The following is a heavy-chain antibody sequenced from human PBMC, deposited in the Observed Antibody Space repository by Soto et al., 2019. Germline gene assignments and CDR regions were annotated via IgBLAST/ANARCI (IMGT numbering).Heavy chain of an antibody. CDR3: AKEVHYGAIDY. J-gene: IGHJ4*02. Sequence: QVQLVESGGGAVQPGRSLRLSCAASGFTFSTDGMYWVRQAPGKGLEWVAVISYDGSYKYYVDSVKGRFAISRDNSKNTLSLQMNPLRAEDTAVYYCAKEVHYGAIDYWGQGTLVTVSS. D-gene: IGHD4-17*01. CDR2: ISYDGSYK. CDR1: GFTFSTDG. V-gene: IGHV3-30*18.